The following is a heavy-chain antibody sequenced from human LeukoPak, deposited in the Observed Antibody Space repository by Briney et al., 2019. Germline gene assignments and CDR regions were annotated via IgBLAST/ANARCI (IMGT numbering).Heavy chain of an antibody. V-gene: IGHV1-2*02. CDR2: INPNSGGT. CDR1: GYTLTGYY. Sequence: ASVKVSCKASGYTLTGYYMHWVRQAPGQGLEWMGWINPNSGGTNYAQKFQGRVTMTRDTSISTAYMELSRLRSDDTAVYYCAKDLGYSSFYGMDVWGQGTTVTVSS. J-gene: IGHJ6*02. D-gene: IGHD6-13*01. CDR3: AKDLGYSSFYGMDV.